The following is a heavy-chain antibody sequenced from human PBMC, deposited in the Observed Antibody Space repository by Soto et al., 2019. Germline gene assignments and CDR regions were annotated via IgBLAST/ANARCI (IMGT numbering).Heavy chain of an antibody. Sequence: EVQLLESGGGLVQPGGSLRLSCAASGFTFSSYAMSWVRQAPGKGLEWVSAISGSGGSTYYVDSVKGRFTISRDNSKNTLYLQMNSLRAEDTAVYYCAKGLTYYDFWSGYSDYYYYYMDVWGKGTTVTVSS. CDR2: ISGSGGST. V-gene: IGHV3-23*01. CDR3: AKGLTYYDFWSGYSDYYYYYMDV. J-gene: IGHJ6*03. CDR1: GFTFSSYA. D-gene: IGHD3-3*01.